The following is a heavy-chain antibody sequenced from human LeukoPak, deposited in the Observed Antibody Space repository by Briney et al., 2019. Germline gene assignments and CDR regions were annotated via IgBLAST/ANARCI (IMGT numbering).Heavy chain of an antibody. J-gene: IGHJ6*03. D-gene: IGHD6-13*01. CDR3: ASIAAGGFYYYYYMDV. CDR2: INSDGSST. V-gene: IGHV3-74*01. Sequence: GGSLRLSCAASGFTFSSYWMHWVRQAPGKGLVWVSRINSDGSSTSYADSVKGRFTISRDNAKNTLYLQMNSLRAEDTAVYYCASIAAGGFYYYYYMDVWGKGTTVTVSS. CDR1: GFTFSSYW.